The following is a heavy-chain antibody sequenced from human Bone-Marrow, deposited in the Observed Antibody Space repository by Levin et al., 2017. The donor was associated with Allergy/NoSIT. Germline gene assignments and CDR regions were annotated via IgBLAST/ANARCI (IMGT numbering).Heavy chain of an antibody. V-gene: IGHV3-7*01. D-gene: IGHD6-6*01. Sequence: GGSLRLSCAASGFTFNSAWMNWVRQTPGKGLEWVANINPDGSQARYVDSVKGRFTTSRDNAKNTFYLQMNSVKDEDTALYYCASWSASSQLWGQGTLVIVSS. CDR1: GFTFNSAW. CDR2: INPDGSQA. CDR3: ASWSASSQL. J-gene: IGHJ4*02.